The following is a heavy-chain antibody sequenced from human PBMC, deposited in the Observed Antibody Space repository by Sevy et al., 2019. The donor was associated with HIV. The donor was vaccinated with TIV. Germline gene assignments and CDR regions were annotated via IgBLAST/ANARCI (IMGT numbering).Heavy chain of an antibody. V-gene: IGHV3-30-3*01. CDR2: ISYDGSNK. CDR3: ARDAWGRDGYNLLTYYFDY. Sequence: GGSLRLSCAASGFTFSSYAMHWVRQAPGKGLEWVAVISYDGSNKYYADSVKGRFTISRDNSKNTLYVQMNSLRAEDTAVYYCARDAWGRDGYNLLTYYFDYWGQGTLVTVSS. J-gene: IGHJ4*02. CDR1: GFTFSSYA. D-gene: IGHD5-12*01.